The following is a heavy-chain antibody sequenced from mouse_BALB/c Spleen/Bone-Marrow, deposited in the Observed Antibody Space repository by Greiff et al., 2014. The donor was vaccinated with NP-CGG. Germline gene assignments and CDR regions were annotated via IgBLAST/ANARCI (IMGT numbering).Heavy chain of an antibody. D-gene: IGHD2-3*01. CDR1: GFNIKDTF. CDR3: AHDAPFTY. CDR2: IDSASGNT. V-gene: IGHV14-3*02. Sequence: VQLKQSGADLVKPGASVKLSCTTSGFNIKDTFMHWVKQRPEQGLEWIGRIDSASGNTKYDPKFQGKATITADTSSNKVSLQLSGLTSEDTAVYYCAHDAPFTYWGQGTLVTVSA. J-gene: IGHJ3*01.